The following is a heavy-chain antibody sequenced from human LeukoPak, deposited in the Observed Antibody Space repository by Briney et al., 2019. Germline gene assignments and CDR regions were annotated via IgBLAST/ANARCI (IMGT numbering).Heavy chain of an antibody. CDR3: ARTAIAAAAFYNWFDP. CDR1: GFTFSDYN. D-gene: IGHD6-13*01. Sequence: GGSLRLSCAASGFTFSDYNMRWIRQAPGKGLEWVSSISRSGSTKYYADSVKGRFTISRDNAKNSLYLQMNSLRAEDTAVYYCARTAIAAAAFYNWFDPWGQGTLVTVSS. V-gene: IGHV3-11*04. J-gene: IGHJ5*02. CDR2: ISRSGSTK.